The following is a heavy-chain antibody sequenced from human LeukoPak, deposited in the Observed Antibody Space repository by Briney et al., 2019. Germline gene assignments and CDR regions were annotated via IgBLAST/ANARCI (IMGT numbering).Heavy chain of an antibody. D-gene: IGHD3-22*01. CDR3: VKDLNYESSRSDFEH. Sequence: PGGSLRLSCAASGFTFEDYEMHWVRQAPGKTLEWVSLISWDGTTYYTDSVTGRFTISRDNSKNSLYLKRATLRSEATAFYYCVKDLNYESSRSDFEHWGQGTLVTVSS. CDR1: GFTFEDYE. CDR2: ISWDGTT. J-gene: IGHJ4*02. V-gene: IGHV3-43*01.